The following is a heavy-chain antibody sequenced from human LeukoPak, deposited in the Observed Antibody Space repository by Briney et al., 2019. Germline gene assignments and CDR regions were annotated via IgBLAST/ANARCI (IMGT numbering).Heavy chain of an antibody. J-gene: IGHJ1*01. CDR1: GFTFSSYS. V-gene: IGHV3-21*01. D-gene: IGHD3-10*01. CDR3: ARDRVTMVRGHTAPQH. CDR2: ISSSSSYI. Sequence: AGGSLRLSCAASGFTFSSYSMNWVRQATGKGLEWVSSISSSSSYIYYADSVKGRFTISRDNAKNSLYLQMNSLRAEDTAVYYCARDRVTMVRGHTAPQHWGQGTLVTVSS.